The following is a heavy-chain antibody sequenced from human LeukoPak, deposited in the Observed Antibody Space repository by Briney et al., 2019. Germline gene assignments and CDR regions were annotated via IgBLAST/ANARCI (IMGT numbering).Heavy chain of an antibody. V-gene: IGHV1-69*04. CDR3: ARSHYYDGSGYYGLGYYFDY. CDR1: GGTFSSYA. D-gene: IGHD3-22*01. CDR2: IIPILGIA. Sequence: SVKVSCKASGGTFSSYAISWVRQAPGQGLEWMGRIIPILGIANYAQKFQGRVTITADKSTSTAYMELSSLRSEDTAVYYCARSHYYDGSGYYGLGYYFDYWGQGTLVTVSS. J-gene: IGHJ4*02.